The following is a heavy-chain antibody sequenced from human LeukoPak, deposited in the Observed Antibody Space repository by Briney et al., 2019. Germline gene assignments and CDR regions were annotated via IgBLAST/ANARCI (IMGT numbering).Heavy chain of an antibody. CDR1: GGSISSYS. Sequence: SETLSLTCTVSGGSISSYSWNWIRQPPGKGLEWIGYIYSSGSTKSNSSLRSRVAISVDTSKNQFSLKLNSVTAADTAVYYCARTDSSNWYGVPVYWGQGTLVTVSS. CDR3: ARTDSSNWYGVPVY. V-gene: IGHV4-59*12. D-gene: IGHD6-13*01. J-gene: IGHJ4*02. CDR2: IYSSGST.